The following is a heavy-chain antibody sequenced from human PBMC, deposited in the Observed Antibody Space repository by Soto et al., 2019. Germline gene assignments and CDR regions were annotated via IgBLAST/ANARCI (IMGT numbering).Heavy chain of an antibody. CDR1: GGSISSGDYY. CDR3: ARDLVDYYGSNWFDP. CDR2: IYYSGST. Sequence: SETLSLTCTVSGGSISSGDYYWSWIRRPPGKGLEWIGYIYYSGSTYYNPSLKSRVTISVDTSKNQFSLKLSSVTAADTAVYYCARDLVDYYGSNWFDPWGQGTLVTVSS. D-gene: IGHD3-10*01. J-gene: IGHJ5*02. V-gene: IGHV4-30-4*01.